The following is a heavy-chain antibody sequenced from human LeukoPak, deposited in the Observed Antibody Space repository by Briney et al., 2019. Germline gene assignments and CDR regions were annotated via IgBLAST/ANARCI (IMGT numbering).Heavy chain of an antibody. J-gene: IGHJ5*02. CDR2: IIPIFGTA. V-gene: IGHV1-69*13. D-gene: IGHD1-26*01. Sequence: SVKASCKASGGTFSSYAISWVRQAPGQGLEWMGGIIPIFGTANYAQKFQGRVTITADESTSAAYMELSSLRSEDTAVYYCARAGVGATRNWFDPWGQGTLVTVSS. CDR3: ARAGVGATRNWFDP. CDR1: GGTFSSYA.